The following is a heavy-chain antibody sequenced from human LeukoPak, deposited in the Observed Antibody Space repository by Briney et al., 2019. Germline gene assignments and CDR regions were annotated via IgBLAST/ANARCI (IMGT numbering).Heavy chain of an antibody. CDR1: GGTFSSYA. CDR2: IIPILGIA. V-gene: IGHV1-69*04. CDR3: ARDAEGIAVATY. J-gene: IGHJ4*02. Sequence: ASVKVSCKASGGTFSSYAISWVRQAPGQGLEWMGRIIPILGIANYAQKFQGRVTITADKSTSTAYMELSSLRSEDTAVYYCARDAEGIAVATYWGQGTLATVSS. D-gene: IGHD6-19*01.